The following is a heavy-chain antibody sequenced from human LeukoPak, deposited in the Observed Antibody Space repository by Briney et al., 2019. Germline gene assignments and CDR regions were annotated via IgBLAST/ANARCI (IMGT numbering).Heavy chain of an antibody. CDR3: ARGSGFGELGSSKFDP. J-gene: IGHJ5*02. CDR2: IYTSGST. V-gene: IGHV4-61*02. Sequence: SETLSLTCTVYGGSISSGTYYWSWIRQPAGKGLEWIGRIYTSGSTNYNPSLKSRVTISVDTSKNQFSLKLSSVTAADTAVYYCARGSGFGELGSSKFDPWGQGTLFTVSS. D-gene: IGHD3-10*01. CDR1: GGSISSGTYY.